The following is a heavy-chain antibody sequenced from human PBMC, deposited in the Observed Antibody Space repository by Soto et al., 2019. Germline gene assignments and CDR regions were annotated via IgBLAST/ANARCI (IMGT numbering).Heavy chain of an antibody. CDR3: AKRSSSSTFDY. CDR2: ISGSVVST. V-gene: IGHV3-23*01. CDR1: GFTFSSYA. D-gene: IGHD6-6*01. J-gene: IGHJ4*02. Sequence: GGSLRLSCAASGFTFSSYAMSWVRQAPGKGLEWVSVISGSVVSTYYADSVKGRFTISRDNSKNTLYLQMNSLRAEDTAVYYCAKRSSSSTFDYWGQGTLVTVSS.